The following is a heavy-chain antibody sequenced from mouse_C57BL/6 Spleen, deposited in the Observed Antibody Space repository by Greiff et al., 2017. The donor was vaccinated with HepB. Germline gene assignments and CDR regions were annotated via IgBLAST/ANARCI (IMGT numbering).Heavy chain of an antibody. CDR2: IYPGNSDT. Sequence: EVQLQQSGTVLARPGASVKMSCKTSGYTFTSYWMHWVKQRPGQGLEWVGAIYPGNSDTSYNQKFKGKAKLTAVTSASTAYMELSSLTNEDSAVYCATGGYYGWFAYWGQGTLVTVSA. D-gene: IGHD1-1*01. CDR1: GYTFTSYW. CDR3: TGGYYGWFAY. V-gene: IGHV1-5*01. J-gene: IGHJ3*01.